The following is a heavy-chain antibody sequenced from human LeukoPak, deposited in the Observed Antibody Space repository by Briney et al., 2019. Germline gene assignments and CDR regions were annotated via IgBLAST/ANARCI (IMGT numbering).Heavy chain of an antibody. Sequence: PSETLSLTCTVSGGSISSGGYYWSWIRQPPGKGLEWIGYIYYSGSTNYNPSLKSRVTISVDTSKNQFSLKLSSVTAADTAVYYCARVGPGGGGYAMITYYFDYWGQGTLVTVSS. J-gene: IGHJ4*02. D-gene: IGHD5-12*01. CDR3: ARVGPGGGGYAMITYYFDY. V-gene: IGHV4-61*08. CDR1: GGSISSGGYY. CDR2: IYYSGST.